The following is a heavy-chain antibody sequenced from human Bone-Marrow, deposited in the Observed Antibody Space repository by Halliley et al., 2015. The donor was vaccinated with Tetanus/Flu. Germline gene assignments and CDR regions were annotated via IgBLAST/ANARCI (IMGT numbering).Heavy chain of an antibody. CDR3: ARGYCGSESCLTPDY. J-gene: IGHJ4*02. Sequence: TLSLTCSVSGGSISGYYWSWLRQPPGKGLEWIAYIYYDGSTNSNPSLKSRVTISLDTSRNQLSLKLSSVTAADSAVYYCARGYCGSESCLTPDYWGQGTLVTVSS. CDR1: GGSISGYY. CDR2: IYYDGST. V-gene: IGHV4-59*01. D-gene: IGHD2-21*01.